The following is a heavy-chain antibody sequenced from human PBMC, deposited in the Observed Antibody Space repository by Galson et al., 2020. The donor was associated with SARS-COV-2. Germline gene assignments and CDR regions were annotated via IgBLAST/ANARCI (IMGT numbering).Heavy chain of an antibody. V-gene: IGHV3-30*18. CDR2: ISYDGSNK. CDR3: AKETDSGWPNYYYYVMDV. Sequence: QLGESLKISCAASGFTFSSYGMHWVRQAPGKGLEWVAVISYDGSNKYYADSVKGRFTISRDNSKNTLYLQMNSLRAEDTAVYYCAKETDSGWPNYYYYVMDVWGQGTTVTVSS. CDR1: GFTFSSYG. D-gene: IGHD6-19*01. J-gene: IGHJ6*02.